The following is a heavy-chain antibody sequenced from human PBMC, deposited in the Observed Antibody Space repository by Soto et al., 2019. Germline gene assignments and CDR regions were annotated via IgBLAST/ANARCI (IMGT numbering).Heavy chain of an antibody. CDR1: GFTFSMYS. V-gene: IGHV3-7*03. Sequence: DVQLVESGGAVVQPGESLRLSCEVSGFTFSMYSMTWVRQAPGKGLEWVAKIPQEGGDGHYADSVKGRFTISRDNAKNSVFLQMNNLRAADTAVYYCARDQLILPAHDFFYGSDVWGQGVTVTVS. CDR2: IPQEGGDG. J-gene: IGHJ6*02. D-gene: IGHD2-21*02. CDR3: ARDQLILPAHDFFYGSDV.